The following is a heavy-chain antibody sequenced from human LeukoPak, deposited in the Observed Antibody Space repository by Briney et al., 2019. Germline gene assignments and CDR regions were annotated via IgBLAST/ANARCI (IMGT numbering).Heavy chain of an antibody. CDR1: GFTFSSYW. Sequence: GGSLRLSCAASGFTFSSYWMHWVRQAPGKGLVWVSRINSDGSSTGYADSVKGRFTISRDNAKNTLYLQMNSLRAEDTAVYYCARDGFSVATNYWGQGTLVTVSS. V-gene: IGHV3-74*01. D-gene: IGHD5-12*01. CDR2: INSDGSST. CDR3: ARDGFSVATNY. J-gene: IGHJ4*02.